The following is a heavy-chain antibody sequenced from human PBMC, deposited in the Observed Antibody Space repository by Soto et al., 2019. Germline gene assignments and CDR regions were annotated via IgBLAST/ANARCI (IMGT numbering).Heavy chain of an antibody. D-gene: IGHD2-8*02. J-gene: IGHJ4*02. CDR3: ARDKITGLFDY. Sequence: QVQLQQWGAGLLKPSETLSLTCAVYGGSFSGYYWTWIRQPPGTGLEWIGEINHSGSTNYNPSLKRXVTISLDTSKNQFSLKLTSVTAADTAVYYCARDKITGLFDYWGQGTLVPVSS. CDR2: INHSGST. CDR1: GGSFSGYY. V-gene: IGHV4-34*01.